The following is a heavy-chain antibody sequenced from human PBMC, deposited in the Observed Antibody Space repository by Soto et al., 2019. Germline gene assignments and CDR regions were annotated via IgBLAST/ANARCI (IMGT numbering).Heavy chain of an antibody. CDR2: ISSREVTV. CDR1: GFTFSNYY. V-gene: IGHV3-11*01. CDR3: ARVSASGWHVNGRDYFDS. D-gene: IGHD6-19*01. Sequence: GGSLRLSCAASGFTFSNYYMTWIRQAPGKGLECLSYISSREVTVYYADSVKGRFTISRDNIKNSLYLQMTTLRDEDTAVYYCARVSASGWHVNGRDYFDSWGQGTLVTVSS. J-gene: IGHJ4*02.